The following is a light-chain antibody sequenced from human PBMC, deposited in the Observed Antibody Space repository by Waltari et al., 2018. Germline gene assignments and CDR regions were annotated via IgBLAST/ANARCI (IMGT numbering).Light chain of an antibody. V-gene: IGLV3-1*01. CDR1: TLGNKY. CDR3: QAWDSNTHYV. J-gene: IGLJ1*01. CDR2: QDT. Sequence: SYELTQPPSVSVSPGQTASIPCSGDTLGNKYACWYQLKPGQSPVLVIYQDTRGPSGIPERFSGSDSGNTATLTISGTQAMDEADYYCQAWDSNTHYVFGTGTKVTVL.